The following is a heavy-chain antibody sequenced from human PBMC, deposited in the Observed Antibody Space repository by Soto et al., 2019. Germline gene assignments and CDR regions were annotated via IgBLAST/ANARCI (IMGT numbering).Heavy chain of an antibody. V-gene: IGHV3-74*01. CDR3: GRATALIQNHFYFYP. D-gene: IGHD5-18*01. Sequence: VQLVESGGGLVQPGGSLRLSYAASGFTFSNYWMHWVRQAPGKGLVWVSRINSDGSSTSYADSVKGRFTISRDNAKGTLVLAMNRLRAGDKGVDYLGRATALIQNHFYFYPWGPGNLVTVSS. J-gene: IGHJ4*01. CDR2: INSDGSST. CDR1: GFTFSNYW.